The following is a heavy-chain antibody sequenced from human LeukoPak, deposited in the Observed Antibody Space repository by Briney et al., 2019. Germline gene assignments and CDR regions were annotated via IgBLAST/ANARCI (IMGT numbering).Heavy chain of an antibody. CDR1: GFTFSSYS. D-gene: IGHD3-16*01. J-gene: IGHJ4*02. Sequence: GGSLRLSCAASGFTFSSYSMNWVRQAPGKGLEWVSSISSSGTDTYYADSLKGRFTISRDNARNSLYLQMNSLRVEDTAVYYCASQGGLDYWGQGTLVTVSS. CDR2: ISSSGTDT. V-gene: IGHV3-21*01. CDR3: ASQGGLDY.